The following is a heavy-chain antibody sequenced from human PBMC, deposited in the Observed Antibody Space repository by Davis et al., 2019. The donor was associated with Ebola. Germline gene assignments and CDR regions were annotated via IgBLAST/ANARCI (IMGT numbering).Heavy chain of an antibody. D-gene: IGHD1-26*01. CDR3: TRALSGSSYDASDI. CDR2: MSSGGNI. V-gene: IGHV3-23*01. J-gene: IGHJ3*02. CDR1: GFTFSSYS. Sequence: GESLKISCAASGFTFSSYSMNWVRQAPGKGLEWVSIMSSGGNIYYADSLKGRFTISRDNSKNTLYLQMNYLRAEDTAIYYCTRALSGSSYDASDIWGQGTTVTVSS.